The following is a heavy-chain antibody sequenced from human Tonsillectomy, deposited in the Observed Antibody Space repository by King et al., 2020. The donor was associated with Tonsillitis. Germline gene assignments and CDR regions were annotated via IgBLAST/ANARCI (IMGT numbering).Heavy chain of an antibody. Sequence: VQLVESGGGVVQPGRSLRLSCAGSALIHTMHWVRQAPGKGLEWVAAISYDGSQKLYADSVKGRFTISRDNSKNTLFLQLNSLRPEDTSVYHCASGVGIVGYQYGCYFDLWGRGTLVTVSS. CDR1: ALIHT. D-gene: IGHD1-26*01. V-gene: IGHV3-30*04. CDR3: ASGVGIVGYQYGCYFDL. CDR2: ISYDGSQK. J-gene: IGHJ2*01.